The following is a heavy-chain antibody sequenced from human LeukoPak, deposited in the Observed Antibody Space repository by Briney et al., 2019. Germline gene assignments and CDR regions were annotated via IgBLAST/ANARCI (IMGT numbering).Heavy chain of an antibody. CDR3: AKAGADIVVVPAAILGAFDI. CDR1: GFSFSSYG. Sequence: GSPRLPCAASGFSFSSYGMHCVRQPPGKGLLWVTFIRYDGSNKYYADSVKGRFTISRDNSKNPLYLQMNSLRAADTAVYYCAKAGADIVVVPAAILGAFDIWGQGTMVTVSS. CDR2: IRYDGSNK. V-gene: IGHV3-30*02. D-gene: IGHD2-2*02. J-gene: IGHJ3*02.